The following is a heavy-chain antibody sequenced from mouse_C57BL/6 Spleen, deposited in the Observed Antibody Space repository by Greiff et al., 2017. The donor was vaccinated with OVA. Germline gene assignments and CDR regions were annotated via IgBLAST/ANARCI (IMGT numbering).Heavy chain of an antibody. CDR1: GYTFTSYW. CDR3: ARGGLSSAWYFDV. J-gene: IGHJ1*03. Sequence: QVQLQQSGAELVKPGASVKLSCKASGYTFTSYWMQWVKQRPGQGLEWIGEIDPSDSYTNYNQKFKGQAILTVDTSSSTAYMQLSSLTSEDSAVYYCARGGLSSAWYFDVWGTGTTVTVSS. CDR2: IDPSDSYT. D-gene: IGHD1-1*01. V-gene: IGHV1-50*01.